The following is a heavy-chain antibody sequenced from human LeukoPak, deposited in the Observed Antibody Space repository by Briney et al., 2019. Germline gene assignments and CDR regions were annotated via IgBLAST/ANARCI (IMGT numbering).Heavy chain of an antibody. CDR3: ARGLYDSSGYYYLP. CDR2: IYYSGST. V-gene: IGHV4-31*03. CDR1: GGSISSGGYH. J-gene: IGHJ5*02. D-gene: IGHD3-22*01. Sequence: PSQTLSLTCTVSGGSISSGGYHWSWIRQHPGKGLEWIGYIYYSGSTYYNPSLKSRVTISVDTSKNQFSLKLSSVTAADTAVYYCARGLYDSSGYYYLPWGQGTLVTVSS.